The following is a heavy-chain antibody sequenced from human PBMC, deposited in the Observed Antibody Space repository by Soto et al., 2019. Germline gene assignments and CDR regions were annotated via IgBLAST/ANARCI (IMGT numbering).Heavy chain of an antibody. J-gene: IGHJ6*02. CDR3: ARERGGRGDSKGTKYYYFSGMDV. Sequence: QVQLVQSGAEVTKPGSSVKVSGKASGGTFSSYAISWVRQAPGHGLEWMGGISTSFGTANYAQTVQGRVTITADESTSTAEMERSSLRSEATAVYYCARERGGRGDSKGTKYYYFSGMDVWGQGTTVTVAS. V-gene: IGHV1-69*01. CDR1: GGTFSSYA. D-gene: IGHD5-18*01. CDR2: ISTSFGTA.